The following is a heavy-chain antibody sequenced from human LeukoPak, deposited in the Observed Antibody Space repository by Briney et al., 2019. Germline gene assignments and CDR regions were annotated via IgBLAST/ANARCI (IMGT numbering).Heavy chain of an antibody. J-gene: IGHJ4*02. V-gene: IGHV5-51*01. CDR2: IYPGDSDT. Sequence: GESLKISCKGSGYSFTSYWIGWVRQMPGKGLEWMGIIYPGDSDTRYSPSFQGQVTISADKSISTAYLQWSSLKASDTAMYYCARRGEPPRSSSWYGGFDYWGQGTLVTVSS. CDR3: ARRGEPPRSSSWYGGFDY. D-gene: IGHD6-13*01. CDR1: GYSFTSYW.